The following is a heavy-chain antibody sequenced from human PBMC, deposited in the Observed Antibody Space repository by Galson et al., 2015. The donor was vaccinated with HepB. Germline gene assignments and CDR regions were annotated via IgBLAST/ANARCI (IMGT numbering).Heavy chain of an antibody. J-gene: IGHJ2*01. CDR3: ARGYSSSWYPDWYFDL. CDR2: IYYSGST. V-gene: IGHV4-59*01. CDR1: GFTFSSYY. Sequence: LRLSCAASGFTFSSYYWTWIRQPPGKGLEWIGYIYYSGSTNYNPSLKSRVTISVDTSKNQFSLKLSSVTAADTAVYYCARGYSSSWYPDWYFDLWGRGTLVSVSS. D-gene: IGHD6-13*01.